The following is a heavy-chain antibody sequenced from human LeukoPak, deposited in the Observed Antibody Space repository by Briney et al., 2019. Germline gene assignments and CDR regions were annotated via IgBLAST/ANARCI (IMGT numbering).Heavy chain of an antibody. J-gene: IGHJ4*02. Sequence: GGSLRPSCAASGFTFSSYWMHWVRQAPGKGLVWVSRINSDGSSTSYADSVKGRFTISRDNAKNTLYLQMNSLRAEDTAVYYCARIGYSSSSLDYWGQGTLVTVSS. CDR3: ARIGYSSSSLDY. V-gene: IGHV3-74*01. CDR2: INSDGSST. CDR1: GFTFSSYW. D-gene: IGHD6-6*01.